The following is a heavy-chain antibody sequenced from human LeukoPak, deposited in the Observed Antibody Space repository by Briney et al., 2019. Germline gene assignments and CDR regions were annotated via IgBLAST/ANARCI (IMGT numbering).Heavy chain of an antibody. Sequence: SKTLSLTCTVSGGSISSYYWSWIRQPPGKGLEWIGYIYYSGSTNYNPSLKSRVTISVDTSKNQFSLKLSSVTAADTAVYYCAREGGNGYFDYWGQGTLVTVSS. D-gene: IGHD4-23*01. CDR3: AREGGNGYFDY. J-gene: IGHJ4*02. CDR2: IYYSGST. CDR1: GGSISSYY. V-gene: IGHV4-59*01.